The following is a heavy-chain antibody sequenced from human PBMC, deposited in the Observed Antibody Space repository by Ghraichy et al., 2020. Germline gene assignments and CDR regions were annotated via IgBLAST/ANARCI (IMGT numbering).Heavy chain of an antibody. Sequence: SETLSLTCTVSGGSISSSSYYWGWIRQPPGKGLEWIGSIYYSGSTYYNPSLKSRVTISVDTSKNQFSLKLSSVTAADTAVYYCARRALRLAYCGGDCWEYYFDYWGQGTLVTVSS. V-gene: IGHV4-39*01. D-gene: IGHD2-21*02. J-gene: IGHJ4*02. CDR3: ARRALRLAYCGGDCWEYYFDY. CDR1: GGSISSSSYY. CDR2: IYYSGST.